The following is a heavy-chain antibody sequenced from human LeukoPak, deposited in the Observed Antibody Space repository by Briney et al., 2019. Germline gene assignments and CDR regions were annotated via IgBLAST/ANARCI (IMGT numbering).Heavy chain of an antibody. Sequence: PGGSLRLSCAASGFTFSSYAMSWVRQAPGRGLEGVAAISGIGGSTYYAASVKGWFTISRGNSKNTLYRQINSLRAGDTAVYYCAKSVKAVSAFDYWGQGTLVTVS. CDR3: AKSVKAVSAFDY. J-gene: IGHJ4*02. CDR2: ISGIGGST. D-gene: IGHD4-17*01. CDR1: GFTFSSYA. V-gene: IGHV3-23*01.